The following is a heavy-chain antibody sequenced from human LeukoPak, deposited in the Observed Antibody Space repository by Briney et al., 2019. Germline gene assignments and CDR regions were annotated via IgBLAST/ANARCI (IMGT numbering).Heavy chain of an antibody. CDR2: ISASGGTS. D-gene: IGHD6-19*01. CDR3: AKDGYIIGPGFFDY. Sequence: PGGSLRLSCAASGFTYSSHAMSWVRQTPGKGLQWVSSISASGGTSKYADSVRGRFTISRDNSKNTLYLQMSSLRAEDTAVYYCAKDGYIIGPGFFDYWGQGTLVTVSS. V-gene: IGHV3-23*01. CDR1: GFTYSSHA. J-gene: IGHJ4*02.